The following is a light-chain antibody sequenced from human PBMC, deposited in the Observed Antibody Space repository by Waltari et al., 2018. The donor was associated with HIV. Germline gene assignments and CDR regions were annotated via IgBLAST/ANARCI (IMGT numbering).Light chain of an antibody. Sequence: DIQATQSPSTLSDSIAHRVSITCRASHNVGTWLAWYQQKPGKAPSLLISKTSTLESGVPTNFSGSGSGTYFTLTISALRPDDFASYFCQQYSSFPITFGQGTKL. CDR2: KTS. CDR1: HNVGTW. V-gene: IGKV1-5*03. J-gene: IGKJ2*01. CDR3: QQYSSFPIT.